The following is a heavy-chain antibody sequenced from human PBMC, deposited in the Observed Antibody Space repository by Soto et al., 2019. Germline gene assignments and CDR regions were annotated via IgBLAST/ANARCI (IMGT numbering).Heavy chain of an antibody. CDR1: GYSFTSYW. J-gene: IGHJ6*02. D-gene: IGHD6-6*01. CDR3: ARLPIIAAPFYGIEV. Sequence: LGESLKISCKGSGYSFTSYWIGWVRQMPGKGLEWMGIIYPGDSDTRYSPSFQGQVTISADKSISTSYLQWSSLKASDTAMYYWARLPIIAAPFYGIEVWGQGTPVSISS. CDR2: IYPGDSDT. V-gene: IGHV5-51*01.